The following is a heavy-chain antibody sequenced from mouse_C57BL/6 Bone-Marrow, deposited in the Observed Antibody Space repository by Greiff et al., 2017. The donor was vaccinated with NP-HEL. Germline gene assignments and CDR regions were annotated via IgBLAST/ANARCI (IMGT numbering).Heavy chain of an antibody. CDR1: GYTFSDYG. Sequence: EVMLVEPGGGLVKPGGSLKLSCAASGYTFSDYGMHWVRQAPEKGLEWVAYISSCSSTIYYADTVKGRSTFTRDNAKNTLFLQMTSLRSEDTAVYYCARRGTCYALDYWGQGTSVTVSS. D-gene: IGHD3-3*01. V-gene: IGHV5-17*01. CDR2: ISSCSSTI. CDR3: ARRGTCYALDY. J-gene: IGHJ4*01.